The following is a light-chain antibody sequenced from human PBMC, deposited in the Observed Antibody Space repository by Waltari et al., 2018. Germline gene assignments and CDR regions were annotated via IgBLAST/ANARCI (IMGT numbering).Light chain of an antibody. J-gene: IGKJ3*01. V-gene: IGKV1-12*01. CDR1: QGISSS. Sequence: DIQMTPSQSSVSASVGDRVTITCRASQGISSSLAWYQQKPGKVPNLLIYAASSLQSGVPSRFSGSGSGTDFTLTISSLQPEDSATYYCQQAKSFPLTFGPGTKVDIK. CDR2: AAS. CDR3: QQAKSFPLT.